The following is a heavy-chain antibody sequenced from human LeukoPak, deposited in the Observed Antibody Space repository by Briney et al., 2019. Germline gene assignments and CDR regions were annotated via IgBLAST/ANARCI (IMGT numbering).Heavy chain of an antibody. CDR1: GFTFSNYS. CDR2: ISFSSTYI. V-gene: IGHV3-21*01. J-gene: IGHJ4*02. CDR3: ARRATTERGHSYGLDY. D-gene: IGHD5-18*01. Sequence: GGSLRLSCTASGFTFSNYSMNWVRQAPGKGLEWVSSISFSSTYIYTADSLKGRITISRDNAKNSLYLQMSSLTAEDTVVYYCARRATTERGHSYGLDYWGQGTLVTVSS.